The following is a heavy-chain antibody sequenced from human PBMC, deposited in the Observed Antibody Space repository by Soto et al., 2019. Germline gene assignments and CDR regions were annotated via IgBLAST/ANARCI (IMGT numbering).Heavy chain of an antibody. J-gene: IGHJ4*02. CDR3: ARTNSSGFYFDY. Sequence: QVQVVESGGGVVQPGRSLRLSCAASGFTFSSYGMHWVRQAPGKGLEWVAVIWYDGSNKYYADSVKGRFTISRDNSKNTLYLQMHSLSAEDTAVYYCARTNSSGFYFDYWGQGTLVTVSS. CDR2: IWYDGSNK. CDR1: GFTFSSYG. D-gene: IGHD6-19*01. V-gene: IGHV3-33*01.